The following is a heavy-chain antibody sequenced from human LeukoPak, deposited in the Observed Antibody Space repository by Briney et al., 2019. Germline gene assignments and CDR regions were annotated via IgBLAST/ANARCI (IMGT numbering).Heavy chain of an antibody. J-gene: IGHJ3*02. CDR1: GSTFSYYW. Sequence: PGGSLRLSCAASGSTFSYYWMHWVRQAPTKGLVWVSRIGSDGSSTNYADSVKGRFTISRDNTKSTVYLQMNSLRAEDTAVYYCARVSGGAFDIWGQGTLVTVSS. V-gene: IGHV3-74*01. D-gene: IGHD2-15*01. CDR2: IGSDGSST. CDR3: ARVSGGAFDI.